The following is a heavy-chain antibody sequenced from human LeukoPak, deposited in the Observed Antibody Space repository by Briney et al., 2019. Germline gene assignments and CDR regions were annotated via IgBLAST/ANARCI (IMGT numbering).Heavy chain of an antibody. CDR3: ARRGEHSSSWSYAVDY. D-gene: IGHD6-13*01. J-gene: IGHJ4*02. CDR2: IIPILGIA. Sequence: GASVKVSCKASGGTFSSYAISWVRQAPGQGLEWMGRIIPILGIANYAQKFQGRVTITADKSTSTAYMELSSLRSEDTAVYYCARRGEHSSSWSYAVDYWGQGTLVTVSS. CDR1: GGTFSSYA. V-gene: IGHV1-69*04.